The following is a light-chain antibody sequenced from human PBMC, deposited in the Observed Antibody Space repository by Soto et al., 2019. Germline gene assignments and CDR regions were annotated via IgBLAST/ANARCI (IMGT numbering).Light chain of an antibody. V-gene: IGKV3-15*01. Sequence: EKMIPPSPSHPFRFPGERGTPSCRASQSAISNLAWYQQKPGQTPRLLIYDASTRATDIPARFSGSGSGTDFTLTISSLLSEDFAVYYCHQYYKWPLTFGGGTKVDI. CDR3: HQYYKWPLT. CDR2: DAS. J-gene: IGKJ4*01. CDR1: QSAISN.